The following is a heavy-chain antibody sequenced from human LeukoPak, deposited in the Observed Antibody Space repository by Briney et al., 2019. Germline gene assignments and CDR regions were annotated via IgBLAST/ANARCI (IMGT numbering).Heavy chain of an antibody. Sequence: GSLRLSCAASGFTFSSYSMNWVRQAPGKGLEWVSSISSSSSYIYYAASVKGRFTISRDNAKNSLYLQMNSLRAEDTAVYYCARENGPRPLDYFDYWGQGTLVTVSS. CDR1: GFTFSSYS. J-gene: IGHJ4*02. V-gene: IGHV3-21*01. CDR3: ARENGPRPLDYFDY. D-gene: IGHD1-1*01. CDR2: ISSSSSYI.